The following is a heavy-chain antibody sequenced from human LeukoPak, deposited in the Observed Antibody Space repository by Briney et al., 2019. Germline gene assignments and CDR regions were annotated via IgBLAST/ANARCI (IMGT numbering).Heavy chain of an antibody. J-gene: IGHJ4*02. CDR3: ASGPSYYTN. CDR1: GGTFSSYA. D-gene: IGHD3-10*01. Sequence: SVKVSCKASGGTFSSYAISWVRQAPGQGLEWMGGIIPIFGTANYAQKLQGRVTMTTDTSTSTAYMELRSLRSDDTAVYYCASGPSYYTNWGQGTLVTVSS. CDR2: IIPIFGTA. V-gene: IGHV1-69*05.